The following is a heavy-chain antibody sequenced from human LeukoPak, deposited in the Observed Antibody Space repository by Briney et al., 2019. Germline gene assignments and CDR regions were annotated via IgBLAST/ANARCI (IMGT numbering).Heavy chain of an antibody. J-gene: IGHJ3*02. CDR2: ISGSGGST. V-gene: IGHV3-23*01. CDR1: GFTFSSYA. Sequence: PGGSLRLSCAASGFTFSSYAMSWVRQAPGKGLEWVSAISGSGGSTYYADSVKGRFTISRDNSKNTLYLQMNSLRAEDTAVYYCAKPYDFWRGYYGDAFDIWGQGTMVTVSS. CDR3: AKPYDFWRGYYGDAFDI. D-gene: IGHD3-3*01.